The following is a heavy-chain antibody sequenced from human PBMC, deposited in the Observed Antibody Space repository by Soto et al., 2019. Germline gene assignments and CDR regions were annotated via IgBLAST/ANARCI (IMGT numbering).Heavy chain of an antibody. CDR3: ARLWGEGRGDY. D-gene: IGHD3-16*01. V-gene: IGHV4-4*02. CDR1: CGSISSSNW. CDR2: IYHSGNT. J-gene: IGHJ4*02. Sequence: SETLSLTCAVSCGSISSSNWWSWVRHPPGPGLEWIGEIYHSGNTNYNPSLKSRVTMAVDKSRNQFSLKLSSVTAADTAVDYWARLWGEGRGDYWGQGTLGTVSS.